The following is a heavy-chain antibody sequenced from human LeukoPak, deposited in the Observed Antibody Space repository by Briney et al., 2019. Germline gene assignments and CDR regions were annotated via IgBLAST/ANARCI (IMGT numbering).Heavy chain of an antibody. Sequence: GGSLRLSCAASGFTLNSYAMSWVRQAPGKGLEWVSALSGRGGSTYYADSVKGRFTISRDNYKNTLYLQMNSLRAEDTAVYYCAKCFYDSSGYYIGAFDIWGQGTMVTVSS. D-gene: IGHD3-22*01. CDR1: GFTLNSYA. CDR2: LSGRGGST. CDR3: AKCFYDSSGYYIGAFDI. J-gene: IGHJ3*02. V-gene: IGHV3-23*01.